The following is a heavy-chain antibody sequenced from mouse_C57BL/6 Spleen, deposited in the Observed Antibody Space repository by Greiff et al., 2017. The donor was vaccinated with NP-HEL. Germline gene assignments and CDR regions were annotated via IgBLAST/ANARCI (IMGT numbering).Heavy chain of an antibody. J-gene: IGHJ4*01. CDR2: IYPGSGST. V-gene: IGHV1-55*01. CDR3: ARERGTIVDGAMDY. D-gene: IGHD1-1*01. Sequence: QVQLQQPGAELVKPGASVKMSCKASGYTFTSYWITWVKQRPGQGLEWIGDIYPGSGSTNYNEKFKSKATLTVDTSSSTAYMQLSSLTSEDSAVYYCARERGTIVDGAMDYWGQGTSVTVSS. CDR1: GYTFTSYW.